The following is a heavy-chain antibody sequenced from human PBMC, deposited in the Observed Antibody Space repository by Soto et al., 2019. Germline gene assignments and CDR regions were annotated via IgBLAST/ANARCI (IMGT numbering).Heavy chain of an antibody. V-gene: IGHV3-74*01. CDR1: GITISSHW. CDR2: VNNDGIIT. CDR3: VNALVFRYGVEN. J-gene: IGHJ4*02. Sequence: PGGSLRLSCAASGITISSHWMHWVPQAPGKGLVWVARVNNDGIITHYEDSVRGRSTISRDNAKNTGYFEIKRLRVAATALSYGVNALVFRYGVENWAQGAWVTVSS. D-gene: IGHD4-17*01.